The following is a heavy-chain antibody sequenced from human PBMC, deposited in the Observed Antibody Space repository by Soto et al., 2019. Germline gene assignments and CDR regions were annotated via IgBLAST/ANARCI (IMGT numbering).Heavy chain of an antibody. D-gene: IGHD3-16*02. CDR3: AKDYDYIWGSYRHTTNRDDY. J-gene: IGHJ4*02. V-gene: IGHV3-23*01. CDR1: GFTFSSYA. Sequence: EVQLLESGGGLVQPGGSLRLSCAASGFTFSSYAMSWVRQAPGKGLEWVSAISGSGGSTYYADSVKGRFTISRDNSKNTLNLQMNSLRAEDTAVYYCAKDYDYIWGSYRHTTNRDDYWGQGTLVTVSS. CDR2: ISGSGGST.